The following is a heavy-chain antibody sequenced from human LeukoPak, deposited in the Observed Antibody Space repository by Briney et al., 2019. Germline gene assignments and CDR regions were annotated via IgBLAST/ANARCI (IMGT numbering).Heavy chain of an antibody. D-gene: IGHD3-3*01. V-gene: IGHV1-46*01. J-gene: IGHJ3*02. Sequence: ASVKVSCKASGYTFTSYYMHWVRQAPGQGLEWMGIINPSGGSTSYAQKFQGRVTMTRDTSTSTVYMELSSLRSEDTAVYYCARAVSGYDFWSWNAFDIWGQGTMLTVSS. CDR2: INPSGGST. CDR3: ARAVSGYDFWSWNAFDI. CDR1: GYTFTSYY.